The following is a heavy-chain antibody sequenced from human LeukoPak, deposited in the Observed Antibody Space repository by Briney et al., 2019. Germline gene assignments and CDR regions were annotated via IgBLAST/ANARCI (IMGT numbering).Heavy chain of an antibody. CDR3: AKGIYSSGWSYFDY. D-gene: IGHD6-19*01. J-gene: IGHJ4*01. CDR1: GFAFSNSA. V-gene: IGHV3-23*01. CDR2: LSGSGITS. Sequence: GGSLRLSCAASGFAFSNSAMSWVRQAPGKGLEGVSPLSGSGITSYYADSVKGRFTISRDISKNTLYLQMNSLRAEDTAVYYCAKGIYSSGWSYFDYWGHGTLVTVSS.